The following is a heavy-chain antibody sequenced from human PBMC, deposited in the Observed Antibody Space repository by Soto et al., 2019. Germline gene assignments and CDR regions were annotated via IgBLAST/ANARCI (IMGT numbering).Heavy chain of an antibody. CDR3: ARDINYYGSGSSAIDY. Sequence: QVQLVESGGGVVQPGRSLILSCSASGFSFSSYGMYWVRQAPGRGLEWVAVIWYDGTNRHYADSVKGRFTISRDNSEDRLYLQMNSLRVEDTAVYYCARDINYYGSGSSAIDYWGQGTLVTVSS. D-gene: IGHD3-10*01. J-gene: IGHJ4*02. CDR2: IWYDGTNR. CDR1: GFSFSSYG. V-gene: IGHV3-33*01.